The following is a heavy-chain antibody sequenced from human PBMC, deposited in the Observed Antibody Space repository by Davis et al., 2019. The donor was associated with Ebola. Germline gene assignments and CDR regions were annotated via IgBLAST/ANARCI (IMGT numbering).Heavy chain of an antibody. J-gene: IGHJ4*02. D-gene: IGHD5-12*01. Sequence: SVKVSCKASGGTFSTFPINWVRQAPGQRLEWMGGIIPMFDTANYAQKFQGRVTITADESTGTAYMELTSLTSEDTAVYYCARVASGYDWLSDYWGQGTLVTVSS. CDR1: GGTFSTFP. CDR3: ARVASGYDWLSDY. V-gene: IGHV1-69*13. CDR2: IIPMFDTA.